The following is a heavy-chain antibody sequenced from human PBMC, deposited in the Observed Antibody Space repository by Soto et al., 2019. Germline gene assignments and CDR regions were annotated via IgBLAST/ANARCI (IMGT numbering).Heavy chain of an antibody. V-gene: IGHV3-53*01. J-gene: IGHJ4*02. CDR2: VYSGGSK. Sequence: PGGSLRLSCAASGFTVSSNFMTWVRQAPGKGLEWVSVVYSGGSKDYADSVKGRFTISRDNSKNTLYLQMNSVRAEDMDVYYCARMGDYARALNYWGQGTLVTVSS. CDR3: ARMGDYARALNY. CDR1: GFTVSSNF. D-gene: IGHD3-16*01.